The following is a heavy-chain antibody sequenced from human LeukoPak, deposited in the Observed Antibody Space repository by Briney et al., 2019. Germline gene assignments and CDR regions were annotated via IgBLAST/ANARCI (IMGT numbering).Heavy chain of an antibody. CDR2: INPNSGGT. V-gene: IGHV1-2*02. J-gene: IGHJ1*01. CDR1: GYTFTGYY. CDR3: ARDWYCSSTSCYTTAYFQH. Sequence: ASVKVSCKASGYTFTGYYMHWVRQAPGQGLEWMGWINPNSGGTNYAQKFQGRVTMTRDTSISTAYMELSRLRSDDTAVYYCARDWYCSSTSCYTTAYFQHWGQGTLVTVSS. D-gene: IGHD2-2*01.